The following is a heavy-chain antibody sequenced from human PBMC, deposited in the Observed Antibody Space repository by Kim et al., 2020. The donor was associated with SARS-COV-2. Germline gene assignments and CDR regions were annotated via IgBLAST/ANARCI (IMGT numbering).Heavy chain of an antibody. CDR2: INHSGST. CDR3: ARAVGLYPIDY. D-gene: IGHD1-26*01. V-gene: IGHV4-34*01. J-gene: IGHJ4*02. CDR1: GGSFSGYY. Sequence: SETLSLTCAVYGGSFSGYYWSWIRQPPGKGLEWIGEINHSGSTNYNPSLKSRVTISVDTSKNQFSLKLSSVTAADTAVYYCARAVGLYPIDYWGQGTLVTVSS.